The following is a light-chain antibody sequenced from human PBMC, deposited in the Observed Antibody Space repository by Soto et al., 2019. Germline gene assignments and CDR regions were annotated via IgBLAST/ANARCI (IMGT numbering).Light chain of an antibody. V-gene: IGLV2-14*01. Sequence: QSALTQPASVSGSPGQSITISCTGTSSDIGGYNYVSWYQQHPGKAPKLMIYEVSNRPSGVSNRFSGSKSGNTASLTISGLQAEDEAHYYCDSYTSSSTRVFGGGTQLTVL. J-gene: IGLJ7*01. CDR3: DSYTSSSTRV. CDR2: EVS. CDR1: SSDIGGYNY.